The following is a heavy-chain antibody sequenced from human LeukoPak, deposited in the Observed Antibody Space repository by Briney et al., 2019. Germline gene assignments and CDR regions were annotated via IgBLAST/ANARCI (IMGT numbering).Heavy chain of an antibody. CDR3: AKTFQVVTTSFFDY. CDR2: VYRSGTT. D-gene: IGHD4-23*01. J-gene: IGHJ4*02. Sequence: SETLSLTCAVYGESFRAYYWTWLRQPPGKGLEWIGSVYRSGTTYYDPSLKSRVTISVDTSKNQFSLKLSSVTAADTAVYYCAKTFQVVTTSFFDYWGQGTLVTVSS. CDR1: GESFRAYY. V-gene: IGHV4-34*01.